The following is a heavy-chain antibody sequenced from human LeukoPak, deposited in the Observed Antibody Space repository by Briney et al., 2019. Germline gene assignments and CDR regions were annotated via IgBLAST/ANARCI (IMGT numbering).Heavy chain of an antibody. CDR3: ARDVWDYYGSSTYSQRHYYFDF. CDR1: GSSIGSFSY. D-gene: IGHD3-22*01. V-gene: IGHV4-38-2*02. CDR2: IDPSGST. J-gene: IGHJ4*02. Sequence: PSETLSLTCAVSGSSIGSFSYWAWIRQSPGKGLEWIATIDPSGSTFYNPSLRSRVTLSVGTSKIHFSFNLSSVTAADTAVYYCARDVWDYYGSSTYSQRHYYFDFWGRGTLVTVSS.